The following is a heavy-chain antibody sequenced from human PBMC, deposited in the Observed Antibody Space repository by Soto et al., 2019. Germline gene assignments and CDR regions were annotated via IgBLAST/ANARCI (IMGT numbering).Heavy chain of an antibody. J-gene: IGHJ5*02. CDR1: GGSFSSYA. CDR3: ARGPNSRVWSGILGWFDP. V-gene: IGHV1-69*13. D-gene: IGHD3-3*01. CDR2: IIPIFGTA. Sequence: ASVKLSCKASGGSFSSYAISWVRQAPGQGLEWMGGIIPIFGTANYAQKFQGRVTITADESTSTAYMELSSLRSEDTAVYYCARGPNSRVWSGILGWFDPWGQGTLVTVSS.